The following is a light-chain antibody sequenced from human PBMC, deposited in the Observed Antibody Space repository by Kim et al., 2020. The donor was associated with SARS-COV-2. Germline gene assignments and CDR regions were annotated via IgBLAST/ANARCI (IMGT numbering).Light chain of an antibody. Sequence: QSALTQPASVSGSPGQSITISCTGTSSDVGSYNLVSWYQQHPGKAPKLMIYAVSKRPSGVSNRFSGSKSGNTASLTNSGLQAEDEAAYYCCSYVVFG. CDR3: CSYVV. CDR2: AVS. J-gene: IGLJ2*01. V-gene: IGLV2-23*02. CDR1: SSDVGSYNL.